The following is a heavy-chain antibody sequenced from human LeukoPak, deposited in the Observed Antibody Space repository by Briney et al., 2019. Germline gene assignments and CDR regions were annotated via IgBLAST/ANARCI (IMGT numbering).Heavy chain of an antibody. CDR3: ASEGVYDSSGYQEYYFDY. Sequence: ASVKVSCKASGGTFSSYAISWVRQAPGQGLEWMGGIIPIFGTANYAQKFQGRVTITRDTSASTAYMELSSLRSEDTAVYYCASEGVYDSSGYQEYYFDYWGQGTLVTVSS. V-gene: IGHV1-69*05. D-gene: IGHD3-22*01. CDR2: IIPIFGTA. CDR1: GGTFSSYA. J-gene: IGHJ4*02.